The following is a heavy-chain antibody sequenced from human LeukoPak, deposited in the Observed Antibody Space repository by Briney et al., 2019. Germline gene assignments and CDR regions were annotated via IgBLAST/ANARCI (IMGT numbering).Heavy chain of an antibody. CDR2: IRYDGSNK. D-gene: IGHD3-9*01. CDR1: GFTFSSYG. CDR3: AKGRPHYDILTGYQGAFDY. V-gene: IGHV3-30*02. Sequence: SGGSLRLSCAASGFTFSSYGMHWVRQAPGKGLEWVAFIRYDGSNKYYADSVKGRFTISRDNSKNTLYLQMNSLRAEDTAVYYCAKGRPHYDILTGYQGAFDYWGQGTLVTVSS. J-gene: IGHJ4*02.